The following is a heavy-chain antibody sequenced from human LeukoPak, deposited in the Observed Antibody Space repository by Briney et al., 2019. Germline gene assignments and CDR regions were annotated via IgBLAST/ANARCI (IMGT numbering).Heavy chain of an antibody. D-gene: IGHD3-10*01. CDR2: IYYSGSP. J-gene: IGHJ5*02. CDR1: GGSISSSY. V-gene: IGHV4-59*08. CDR3: ARNRYYYGSRNYGVPTWFDP. Sequence: SETLSLTCTVSGGSISSSYWSWIRQPPGKGLEWIGYIYYSGSPNYNPSLKSRVTISVDTSKNQFSLKLSSVTAADTAVYYCARNRYYYGSRNYGVPTWFDPWGQGTLVTVSS.